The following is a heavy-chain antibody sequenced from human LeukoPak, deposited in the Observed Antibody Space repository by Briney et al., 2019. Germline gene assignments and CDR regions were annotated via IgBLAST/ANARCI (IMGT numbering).Heavy chain of an antibody. V-gene: IGHV1-18*01. D-gene: IGHD3-10*01. Sequence: ASVKVSCKASGYTFTSYGISWVRQAPGQGLEWMGWISAYNGNTNYAQKVQGRVTMTTDTSTSTAYMELRSLRSDDTAVYYCARDTAADYYYGSGTLLMDVWGQGTTVTVSS. J-gene: IGHJ6*02. CDR1: GYTFTSYG. CDR2: ISAYNGNT. CDR3: ARDTAADYYYGSGTLLMDV.